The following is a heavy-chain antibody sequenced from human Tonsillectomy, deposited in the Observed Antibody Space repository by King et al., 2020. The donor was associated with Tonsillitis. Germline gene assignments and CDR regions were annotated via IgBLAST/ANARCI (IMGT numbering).Heavy chain of an antibody. V-gene: IGHV3-53*01. CDR3: AREITGSGSYYKSFAVDI. CDR2: IYSGGST. D-gene: IGHD3-10*01. CDR1: GFTVSSNY. J-gene: IGHJ3*02. Sequence: VQLVESGGGLIQPGGSLRLSCAASGFTVSSNYMSWVRQAPGKGLEWVSVIYSGGSTYYADSVKGRFTISRDNSKNTLYLQMNSLRAEDTAVYYCAREITGSGSYYKSFAVDIWGQGTMVTVSS.